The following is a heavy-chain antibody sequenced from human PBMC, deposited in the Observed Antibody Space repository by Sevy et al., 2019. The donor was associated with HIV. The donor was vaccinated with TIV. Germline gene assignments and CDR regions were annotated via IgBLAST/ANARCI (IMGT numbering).Heavy chain of an antibody. J-gene: IGHJ4*02. CDR1: GGNFSSYG. V-gene: IGHV1-69*10. CDR3: ARGGGNGWYYFDY. Sequence: ASVKVSCKASGGNFSSYGISWVRQAPGQGHEWMGGIIPILGAVNYAQKFQGRVTITTDKSTKTAYMELSSLRSEDTAVYYCARGGGNGWYYFDYWGQETLVTVSS. CDR2: IIPILGAV. D-gene: IGHD6-19*01.